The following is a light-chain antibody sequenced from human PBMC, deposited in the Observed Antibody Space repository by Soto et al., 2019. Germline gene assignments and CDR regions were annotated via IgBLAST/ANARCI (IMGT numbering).Light chain of an antibody. J-gene: IGKJ3*01. CDR2: GAS. CDR3: QQWFT. CDR1: QSVSSNS. Sequence: EIGLTQSPGTLSVSPGERATLSCRASQSVSSNSLAWFQLKPGQAPRLLIYGASSRATGIPDRFSGSGSGTDFTLTISRLEPEDFAMYYCQQWFTFGPGTKVDIK. V-gene: IGKV3-20*01.